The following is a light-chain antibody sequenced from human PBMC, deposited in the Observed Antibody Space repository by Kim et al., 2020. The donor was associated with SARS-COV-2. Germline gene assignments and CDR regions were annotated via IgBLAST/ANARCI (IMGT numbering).Light chain of an antibody. J-gene: IGLJ2*01. CDR3: QSYDRLSASVV. CDR1: ISHLGSGYN. V-gene: IGLV1-40*01. Sequence: TLSCPGNISHLGSGYNVPLYRPTPGPAPLLLFHHKNNRPSGVPDRFSGSKSGTSASLAITGLQAEDEADYYCQSYDRLSASVVFGGGTQLTVL. CDR2: HKN.